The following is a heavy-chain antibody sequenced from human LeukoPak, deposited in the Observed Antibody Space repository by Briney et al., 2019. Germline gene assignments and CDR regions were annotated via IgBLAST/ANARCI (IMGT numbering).Heavy chain of an antibody. CDR1: GFTFSSYV. CDR3: ARGGQSKYDSSGYLNYFDY. V-gene: IGHV3-64*01. Sequence: GGSLRLSCAASGFTFSSYVMYWVRQAPGKGLEYVSSICSNGGSTYYANSVKGRFTIFRDNSKNTLYLQMGSLRAEDMAVYYCARGGQSKYDSSGYLNYFDYWGQGTLVTVSS. CDR2: ICSNGGST. J-gene: IGHJ4*02. D-gene: IGHD3-22*01.